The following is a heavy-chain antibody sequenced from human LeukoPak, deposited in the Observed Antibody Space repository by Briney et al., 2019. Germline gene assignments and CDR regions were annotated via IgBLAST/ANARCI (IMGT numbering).Heavy chain of an antibody. J-gene: IGHJ4*02. Sequence: SQTLSLTCTVSGGSTSSGDYYCSWIRQPPGKGLGWVGYIYYSGSTYYNPSLKSRVTISVDTSKNQFSLKLSSVTAADTAVYYCARNRGPRTGDRIYYFDYWGQGTLVTVSS. CDR2: IYYSGST. V-gene: IGHV4-30-4*01. CDR3: ARNRGPRTGDRIYYFDY. CDR1: GGSTSSGDYY. D-gene: IGHD7-27*01.